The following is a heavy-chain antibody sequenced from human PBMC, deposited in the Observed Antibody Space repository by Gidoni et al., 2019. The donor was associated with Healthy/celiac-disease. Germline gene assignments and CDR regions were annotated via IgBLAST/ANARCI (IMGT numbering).Heavy chain of an antibody. J-gene: IGHJ3*02. CDR2: IYPGDSDT. CDR1: GYSFTSYW. CDR3: ARPLVAAIHAFDI. Sequence: EVQLVQSGAEVKKPGESLKIPCKGSGYSFTSYWIGWVRQMPGKGLEWMGIIYPGDSDTRYSPSFQGQATISADKSISTAYLQWSSLKASDTAMYYCARPLVAAIHAFDIWGQGTMVTVSS. D-gene: IGHD2-15*01. V-gene: IGHV5-51*01.